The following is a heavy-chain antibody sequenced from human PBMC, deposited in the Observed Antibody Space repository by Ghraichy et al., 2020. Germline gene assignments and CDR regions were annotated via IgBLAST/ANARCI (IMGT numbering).Heavy chain of an antibody. CDR1: GGSISSSSYY. CDR3: ARTGLGYDILTGYYYYGMDV. J-gene: IGHJ6*02. V-gene: IGHV4-39*07. CDR2: IYYSGST. D-gene: IGHD3-9*01. Sequence: SQTLSLTCTVSGGSISSSSYYWGWIRQPPGKGLEWIGSIYYSGSTYYNPSLKSRVTISVDTSKNQFSLKLGSVTAADTAVYYCARTGLGYDILTGYYYYGMDVWGQGTTVTVSS.